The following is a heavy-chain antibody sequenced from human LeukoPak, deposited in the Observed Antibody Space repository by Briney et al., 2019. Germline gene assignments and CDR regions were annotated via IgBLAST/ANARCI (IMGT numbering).Heavy chain of an antibody. V-gene: IGHV3-30-3*01. CDR3: ARTQYGSSWYDAFDI. CDR1: GFTFSSYA. J-gene: IGHJ3*02. D-gene: IGHD6-13*01. CDR2: MSYDGSNK. Sequence: GGSLRLSCAASGFTFSSYAMHWVRQAPGKGLEWVAVMSYDGSNKYYADSVKGRFTISRDNSKNTLYLQMNSLRAEDTAVYYCARTQYGSSWYDAFDIWGQGTMVTVSS.